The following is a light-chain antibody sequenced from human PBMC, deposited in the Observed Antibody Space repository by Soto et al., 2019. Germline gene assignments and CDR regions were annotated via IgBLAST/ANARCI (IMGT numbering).Light chain of an antibody. V-gene: IGLV1-40*01. CDR2: END. J-gene: IGLJ1*01. CDR1: SSNIGAGYE. Sequence: QAVLTQPPSVSEAPGQRVTISCTGSSSNIGAGYEAHWYQQVPGTAPKLRIYENDNRPSGVPDRFSGSKSGTSASLAITGLQAEEEAEYYCHSYDSSLSGYVFGPGTKLTVL. CDR3: HSYDSSLSGYV.